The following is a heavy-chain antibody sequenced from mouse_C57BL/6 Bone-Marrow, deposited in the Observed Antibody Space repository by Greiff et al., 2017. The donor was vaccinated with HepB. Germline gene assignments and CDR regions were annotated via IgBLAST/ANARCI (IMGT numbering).Heavy chain of an antibody. J-gene: IGHJ3*01. CDR3: ARRCSNYAGVAY. CDR2: INPSSGYT. D-gene: IGHD2-5*01. Sequence: SGAELARPGASVKMSCTASGYTFTSYTMHWVTQRPGQGLEWIGYINPSSGYTKYNQKFKDKATLTADKSSSTAYMQLSSLTSADSAVDYCARRCSNYAGVAYGGQGTLVTVTA. V-gene: IGHV1-4*01. CDR1: GYTFTSYT.